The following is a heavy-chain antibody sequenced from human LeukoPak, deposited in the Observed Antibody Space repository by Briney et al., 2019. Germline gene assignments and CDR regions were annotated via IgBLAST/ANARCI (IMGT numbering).Heavy chain of an antibody. J-gene: IGHJ4*02. Sequence: PGGSLRLSCTASGFTFTNYWMHWVRQAPGMGLVWVSRLPPDELDIIYADSVKGRLTVSRDNSKNTLYLQVSSLSAEDTALYYCVRGRVQPDFWGRGTLVTVSS. V-gene: IGHV3-74*01. CDR1: GFTFTNYW. D-gene: IGHD6-13*01. CDR3: VRGRVQPDF. CDR2: LPPDELDI.